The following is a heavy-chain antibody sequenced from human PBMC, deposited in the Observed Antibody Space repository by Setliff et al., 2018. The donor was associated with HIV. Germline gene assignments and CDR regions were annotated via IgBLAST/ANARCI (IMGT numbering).Heavy chain of an antibody. J-gene: IGHJ4*02. Sequence: GASVKVSCKASGGTFSSYAISWVRQAPGQGLEWMGGIIPIFGTANYAQKFQGRVTITTDESTSTAYMELSSLRSEDTAVYYCARPFDYGDYGSLDYWGQGTLVTSPQ. D-gene: IGHD4-17*01. CDR3: ARPFDYGDYGSLDY. V-gene: IGHV1-69*05. CDR2: IIPIFGTA. CDR1: GGTFSSYA.